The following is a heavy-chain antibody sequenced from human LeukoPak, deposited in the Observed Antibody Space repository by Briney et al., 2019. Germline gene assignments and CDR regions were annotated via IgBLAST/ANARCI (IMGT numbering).Heavy chain of an antibody. Sequence: GRSLRLSCAASGFTFSSYGIHWVRQAPGKGLEWVAVISYDGSNKYYADSVKGRFTISRDNSKNTLYLQMNSLRAEDTAVYYCAKERLSSGYFDYFDYWGQGTLVTVSS. CDR1: GFTFSSYG. J-gene: IGHJ4*02. CDR3: AKERLSSGYFDYFDY. D-gene: IGHD3-22*01. V-gene: IGHV3-30*18. CDR2: ISYDGSNK.